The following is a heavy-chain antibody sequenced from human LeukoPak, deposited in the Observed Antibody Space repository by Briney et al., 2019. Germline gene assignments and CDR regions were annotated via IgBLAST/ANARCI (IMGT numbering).Heavy chain of an antibody. J-gene: IGHJ6*02. CDR1: GFTFSSYE. Sequence: GGSLRLSCAAPGFTFSSYEMNWVRQAPGKGLEWVSYISSSGSTIYYADSVKGRFTISRDNAKNSLYLQMNSLRAEDTAVYYCARDRPWDYDILTGFPYYYGMDVWGQGTTVTVSS. CDR2: ISSSGSTI. CDR3: ARDRPWDYDILTGFPYYYGMDV. V-gene: IGHV3-48*03. D-gene: IGHD3-9*01.